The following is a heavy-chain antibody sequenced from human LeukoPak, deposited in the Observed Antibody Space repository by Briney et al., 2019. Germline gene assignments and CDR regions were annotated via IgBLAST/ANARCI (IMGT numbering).Heavy chain of an antibody. J-gene: IGHJ5*01. V-gene: IGHV1-2*06. CDR3: ARDASNWSAFDS. CDR2: INPNSGVT. CDR1: GYTFSGYS. D-gene: IGHD1-20*01. Sequence: ASVKVSCKASGYTFSGYSMHWVRQAPGQGLEWMGRINPNSGVTYYAQKFQGRVTMTSDTSITTAYMELSSLTSDYTATYYCARDASNWSAFDSWGQGTLVIVSS.